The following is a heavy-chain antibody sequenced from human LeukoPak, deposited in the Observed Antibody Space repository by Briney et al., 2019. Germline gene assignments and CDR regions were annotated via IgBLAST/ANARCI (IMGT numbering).Heavy chain of an antibody. J-gene: IGHJ4*02. CDR3: ASLGSLFDY. CDR2: IKQDGSEK. V-gene: IGHV3-7*01. CDR1: GFTFSSYW. Sequence: GGSLTLSCAASGFTFSSYWMSWVRQPPGKGLEWAANIKQDGSEKYYVDSVKGRFTISRDNAKNSLYLQMNSLRGEDAAVYYCASLGSLFDYWGQGTLVTVSS. D-gene: IGHD3-16*01.